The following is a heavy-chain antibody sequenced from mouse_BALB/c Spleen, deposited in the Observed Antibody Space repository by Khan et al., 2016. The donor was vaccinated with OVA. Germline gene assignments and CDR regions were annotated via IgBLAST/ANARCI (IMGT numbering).Heavy chain of an antibody. CDR2: INPSSGHT. J-gene: IGHJ2*01. CDR1: GYTFSNYW. Sequence: QVQLKQSGAELAKPGASVKMSCKASGYTFSNYWIHWVKQRPGQGLEWIGYINPSSGHTYYNQTFNDKATLTTDKSSSTAYMQLSSLTSEDSAVYYCAGDRIDYWGQGTTLTVSS. V-gene: IGHV1-7*01. CDR3: AGDRIDY.